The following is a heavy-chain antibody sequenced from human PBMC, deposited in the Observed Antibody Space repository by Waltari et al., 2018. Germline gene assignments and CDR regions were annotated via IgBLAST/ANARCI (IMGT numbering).Heavy chain of an antibody. Sequence: QVQLVQSGAEVKKPGSSVKVSCKASGGTFSSYAISWVRQAPVQGLEWMGGIIPIFGTANYAQKFQGRVTITADESTSTAYMELSSLRSEDTAVYYCARVSGERFYYYYYGMDVWGQGTTVTVSS. J-gene: IGHJ6*02. CDR2: IIPIFGTA. CDR1: GGTFSSYA. CDR3: ARVSGERFYYYYYGMDV. V-gene: IGHV1-69*01. D-gene: IGHD4-17*01.